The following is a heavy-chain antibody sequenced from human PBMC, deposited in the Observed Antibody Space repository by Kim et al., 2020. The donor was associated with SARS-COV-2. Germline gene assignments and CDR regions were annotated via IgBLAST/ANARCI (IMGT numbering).Heavy chain of an antibody. CDR2: IYTSGST. CDR3: ARDSSHYDFWSGYDTNYFDY. V-gene: IGHV4-4*07. J-gene: IGHJ4*02. D-gene: IGHD3-3*01. CDR1: GGYISSYY. Sequence: SETLSLTCTVSGGYISSYYWSWIRQPAGKGLEWIGRIYTSGSTNYNPSLKSRVTMSVDTSKNQFSLKLSSVTAADTAVYYCARDSSHYDFWSGYDTNYFDYWGQGTLVTVSS.